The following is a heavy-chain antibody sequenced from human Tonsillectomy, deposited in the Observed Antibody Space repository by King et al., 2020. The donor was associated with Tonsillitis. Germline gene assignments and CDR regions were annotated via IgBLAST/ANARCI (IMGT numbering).Heavy chain of an antibody. CDR2: IYPGDSDT. Sequence: QLVQSGAGVKKPGESLKISCTGSGYSFTSYWIGWVRQMPGKGLEWMGIIYPGDSDTRYSPSFQGQVTMSADKSLSPAYLQWSSLKASDTAMYYCARQAVGATYGHWYFDLWGRGTLVTVSS. D-gene: IGHD1-26*01. J-gene: IGHJ2*01. CDR3: ARQAVGATYGHWYFDL. CDR1: GYSFTSYW. V-gene: IGHV5-51*01.